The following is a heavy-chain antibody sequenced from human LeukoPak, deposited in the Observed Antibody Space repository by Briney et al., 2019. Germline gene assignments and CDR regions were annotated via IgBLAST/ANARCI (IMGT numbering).Heavy chain of an antibody. Sequence: SSVTVSCKASGGSFSSYAISWVRQAPGRGVEWMGGIIPIFGTAKYAQKCQHRVKIHTEESTRTAYIQLSSLRSEDTAVYDCARERVTMVRGVSPRYPFFAYWVQGTLVTVSS. D-gene: IGHD3-10*01. J-gene: IGHJ4*02. CDR3: ARERVTMVRGVSPRYPFFAY. CDR1: GGSFSSYA. CDR2: IIPIFGTA. V-gene: IGHV1-69*05.